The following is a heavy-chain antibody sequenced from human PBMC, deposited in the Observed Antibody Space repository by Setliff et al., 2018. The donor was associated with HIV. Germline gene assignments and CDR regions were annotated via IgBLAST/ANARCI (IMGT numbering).Heavy chain of an antibody. Sequence: PGGSLRLSCAASGFIVSNNYMSWVRQAPGKGLEWVSSISSRSTYIYYADSVKGRFTISRDNAKNSLYLQMNSLRAEDTAMYYCAREDYNNYWEYWYFDLWGRGTLVTVSS. CDR2: ISSRSTYI. V-gene: IGHV3-21*01. CDR3: AREDYNNYWEYWYFDL. CDR1: GFIVSNNY. D-gene: IGHD4-4*01. J-gene: IGHJ2*01.